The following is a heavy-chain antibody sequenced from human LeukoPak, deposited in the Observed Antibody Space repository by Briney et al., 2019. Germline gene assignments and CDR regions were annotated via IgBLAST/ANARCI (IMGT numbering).Heavy chain of an antibody. CDR3: ARDAMVRGVIPLDY. D-gene: IGHD3-10*01. Sequence: GGSLRLSCAASGFTFSSYSMNWVRQAPGKGLEWVSSISSSSSYIYYADSVKGRFTISRDNAENSLYLQMNSLRAEDTAVYYCARDAMVRGVIPLDYWGQGTLVTVSS. J-gene: IGHJ4*02. CDR1: GFTFSSYS. V-gene: IGHV3-21*01. CDR2: ISSSSSYI.